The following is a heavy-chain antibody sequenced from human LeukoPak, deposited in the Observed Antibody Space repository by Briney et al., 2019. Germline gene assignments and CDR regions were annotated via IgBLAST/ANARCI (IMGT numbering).Heavy chain of an antibody. J-gene: IGHJ4*02. V-gene: IGHV3-53*01. CDR2: IYSGGST. Sequence: PGGSLRLSCAASGFTVSSNYMIWVRQAPGKGLEWVSVIYSGGSTYYADSVKGRFTISRDNSKNTLYLQMNSLRAEGTAVYYCARDNRYYYDSSGSYGEWGQGTLVTVSS. CDR3: ARDNRYYYDSSGSYGE. CDR1: GFTVSSNY. D-gene: IGHD3-22*01.